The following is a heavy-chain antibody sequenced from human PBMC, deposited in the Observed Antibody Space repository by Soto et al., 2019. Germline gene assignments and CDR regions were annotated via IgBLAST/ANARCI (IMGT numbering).Heavy chain of an antibody. Sequence: EVQLLESGGGLVQGGGSLRLSGAASGFPFSSYVMSGVRQAQGKGLEWVSGISGGGSNTFYADSVKGRFTISRDNARNTLYLEMNSLRAEDTALYYCTRDIGGKGAYWGPGTLVTVSS. D-gene: IGHD3-10*01. CDR3: TRDIGGKGAY. J-gene: IGHJ4*02. CDR1: GFPFSSYV. CDR2: ISGGGSNT. V-gene: IGHV3-23*01.